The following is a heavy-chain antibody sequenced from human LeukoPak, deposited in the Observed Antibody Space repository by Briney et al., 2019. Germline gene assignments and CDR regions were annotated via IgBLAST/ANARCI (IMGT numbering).Heavy chain of an antibody. V-gene: IGHV3-7*01. J-gene: IGHJ4*02. D-gene: IGHD6-13*01. CDR2: INPDGSET. Sequence: QSGGSLRLSCAVSGFTLRSYWMGWVRQAPGKGLEWVANINPDGSETYYVDSVKGRFTISRDNAKSSLFLQMNSLRGEDTAVYYCARWEVNAGLDCWGLGTLVTVSS. CDR3: ARWEVNAGLDC. CDR1: GFTLRSYW.